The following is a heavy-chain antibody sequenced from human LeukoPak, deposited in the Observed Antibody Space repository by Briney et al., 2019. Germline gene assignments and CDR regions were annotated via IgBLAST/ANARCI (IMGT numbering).Heavy chain of an antibody. D-gene: IGHD1-26*01. CDR2: ISYDGSDK. CDR1: GFTFSSFG. V-gene: IGHV3-30*18. Sequence: GGSLRLSCAASGFTFSSFGMHWVRQAPGKGLEWVAVISYDGSDKYYADSVKGRFTISRDNSKNTLYLQMNSLRAEDTAVYYCAKTGPYSGTYLSAFDIWGQGTMVTVSS. CDR3: AKTGPYSGTYLSAFDI. J-gene: IGHJ3*02.